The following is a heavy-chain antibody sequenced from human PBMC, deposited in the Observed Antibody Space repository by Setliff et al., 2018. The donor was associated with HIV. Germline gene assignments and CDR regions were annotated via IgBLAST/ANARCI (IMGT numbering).Heavy chain of an antibody. CDR2: INHSGST. CDR1: GGSFSGSY. V-gene: IGHV4-34*01. CDR3: ARETGDSAYFDY. Sequence: SETLSLTCAVYGGSFSGSYWSWIRQPPGKGPERIGEINHSGSTNYNPSLKSRVIISVDTSKNQFSLKLSSVTAADTAVYYCARETGDSAYFDYWGQGTLVTVSS. D-gene: IGHD2-21*02. J-gene: IGHJ4*02.